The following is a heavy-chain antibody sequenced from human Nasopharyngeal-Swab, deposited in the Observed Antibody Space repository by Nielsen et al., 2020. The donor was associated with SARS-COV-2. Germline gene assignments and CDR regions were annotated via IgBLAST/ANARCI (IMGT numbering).Heavy chain of an antibody. CDR3: AKELRTRGAYSSSWYDWFDP. J-gene: IGHJ5*02. CDR2: ISGSGGST. CDR1: GFIFSSYA. Sequence: GESLKISCAASGFIFSSYAMSWVRQAPGKGLEWVSAISGSGGSTYYADSVKGRFTISRDNSKNTLYLQMNSLRAEDTAVYYCAKELRTRGAYSSSWYDWFDPWGQGTLVTVSS. V-gene: IGHV3-23*01. D-gene: IGHD6-13*01.